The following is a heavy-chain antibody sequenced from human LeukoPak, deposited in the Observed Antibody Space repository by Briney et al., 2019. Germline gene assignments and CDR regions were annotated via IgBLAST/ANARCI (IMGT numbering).Heavy chain of an antibody. CDR1: GGSISSSSYY. J-gene: IGHJ3*02. Sequence: SETLSLTCTVSGGSISSSSYYWGWIRQPPGRGLEWIGSIYSRGSTYYNPSLKSRVTISVDTSKNQFSLKLSSVTAADTAVYYCARRVGDSSGYFGHDAFDIWGQGTMVTVSS. D-gene: IGHD3-22*01. V-gene: IGHV4-39*01. CDR3: ARRVGDSSGYFGHDAFDI. CDR2: IYSRGST.